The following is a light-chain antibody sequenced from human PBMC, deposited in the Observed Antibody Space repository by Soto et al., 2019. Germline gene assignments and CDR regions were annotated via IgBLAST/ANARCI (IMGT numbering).Light chain of an antibody. CDR3: QKCNDCPHT. CDR2: GAS. V-gene: IGKV3-15*01. CDR1: QSVSSS. Sequence: EIVMTQSPATLSVSPGERATLSCRASQSVSSSLAWYQQKPGQAPRPIIYGASTRATGIPARFSGRGSGTEFTLIISSLKSEDCAVDYCQKCNDCPHTFGQGTKLEIK. J-gene: IGKJ2*01.